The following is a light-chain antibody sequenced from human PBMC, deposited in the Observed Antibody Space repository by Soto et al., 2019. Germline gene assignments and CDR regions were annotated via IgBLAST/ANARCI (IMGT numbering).Light chain of an antibody. J-gene: IGLJ1*01. V-gene: IGLV2-14*01. CDR1: SSDVGNYKY. Sequence: QSVLTQPASVSGSPGQSITISCTGTSSDVGNYKYVSWYQQHPGKAPKLMIYEVSNRPSGVSNRFSGSKSGNTASLTIAGLQADDETDYYCFSYTSSGTRFGTGTKVTV. CDR2: EVS. CDR3: FSYTSSGTR.